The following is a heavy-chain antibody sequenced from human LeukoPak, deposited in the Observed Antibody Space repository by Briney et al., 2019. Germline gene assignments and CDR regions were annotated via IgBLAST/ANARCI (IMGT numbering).Heavy chain of an antibody. CDR2: SYYSGST. CDR1: GGSISSSRYY. D-gene: IGHD3-10*01. J-gene: IGHJ5*02. V-gene: IGHV4-39*01. CDR3: ARHSQRQYTMVRGVTGGWFDP. Sequence: SETLSLTCTVSGGSISSSRYYWGWIRQPPGKGLEWSVSSYYSGSTYYNPSLKSRFTISVDTSKTQFSLKLSSVTAADTAVYYCARHSQRQYTMVRGVTGGWFDPWGQGTLVTVSS.